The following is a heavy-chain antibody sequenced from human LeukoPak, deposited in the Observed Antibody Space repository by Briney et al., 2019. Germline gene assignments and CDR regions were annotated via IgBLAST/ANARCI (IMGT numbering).Heavy chain of an antibody. J-gene: IGHJ4*02. D-gene: IGHD3-3*01. V-gene: IGHV3-30*04. CDR3: ATGGKFDFWSGYHIDN. Sequence: GRSLRLSCEVSGVTFSSNAMHWVRQAPGKGREWVAVISYDGSNKNFADSVKGRFTVSRDNSKHTLYLHMNSLRSDDTAMYYCATGGKFDFWSGYHIDNWGQGTLVTVSS. CDR2: ISYDGSNK. CDR1: GVTFSSNA.